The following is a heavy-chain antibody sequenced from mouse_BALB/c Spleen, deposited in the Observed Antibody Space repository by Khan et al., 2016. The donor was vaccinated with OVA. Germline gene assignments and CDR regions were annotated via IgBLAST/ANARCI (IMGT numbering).Heavy chain of an antibody. D-gene: IGHD2-4*01. CDR2: INYSGNT. Sequence: EVQLVESGPGLVKPSQSLSLTCTVTGYSITSEYAWNWIRQFPGNKLEWMGYINYSGNTRFNQSLKSRTSFTRDTSKNQFFLQLNSVTTEDTATYYSARKDYYDYDPFPYWGQGTLVTVSA. CDR3: ARKDYYDYDPFPY. V-gene: IGHV3-2*02. J-gene: IGHJ3*01. CDR1: GYSITSEYA.